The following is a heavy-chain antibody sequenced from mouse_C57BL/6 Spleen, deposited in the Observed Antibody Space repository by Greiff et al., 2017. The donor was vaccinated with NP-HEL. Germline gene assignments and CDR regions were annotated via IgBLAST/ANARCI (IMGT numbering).Heavy chain of an antibody. D-gene: IGHD1-1*01. Sequence: VQLQQSGAELVRPGTSVKVSCKASGYAFTNYLIEWVKQRPGQGLEWIGVINPGSGVTNYNEKFKGKATLTADKSSSTAYMQLSSLTSEDSAVYFCARAITTVVAFCFDYWGQGTTLTVSS. CDR1: GYAFTNYL. V-gene: IGHV1-54*01. CDR2: INPGSGVT. J-gene: IGHJ2*01. CDR3: ARAITTVVAFCFDY.